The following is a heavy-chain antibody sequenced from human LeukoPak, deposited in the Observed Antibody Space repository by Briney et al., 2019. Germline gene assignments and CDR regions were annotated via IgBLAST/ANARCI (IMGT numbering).Heavy chain of an antibody. CDR2: IYHSGST. V-gene: IGHV4-30-2*01. CDR1: GGSISSGGYS. J-gene: IGHJ4*02. CDR3: ASIAVAGPTRSDY. Sequence: PSETLSLTCAVSGGSISSGGYSWSWIRQPPGKGLEWIGYIYHSGSTYYNPSLKSRVTISVDRSKNQFSLKLSSVTAADTAVYYCASIAVAGPTRSDYWGQGTLVTVSS. D-gene: IGHD6-19*01.